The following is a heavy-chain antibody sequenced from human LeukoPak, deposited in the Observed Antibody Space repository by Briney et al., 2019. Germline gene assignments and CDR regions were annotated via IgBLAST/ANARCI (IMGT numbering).Heavy chain of an antibody. CDR3: AKETQLTVSALFDY. Sequence: GESLRLSCAASGFTFNNYAMSWVRQAPGKGLEWVSAISGSGGSTFYSASVEGRFTISRHSSKNTLFLQVNSLRAEHTAVYYRAKETQLTVSALFDYWGQGTLVTVSS. CDR2: ISGSGGST. CDR1: GFTFNNYA. D-gene: IGHD1-1*01. V-gene: IGHV3-23*01. J-gene: IGHJ4*02.